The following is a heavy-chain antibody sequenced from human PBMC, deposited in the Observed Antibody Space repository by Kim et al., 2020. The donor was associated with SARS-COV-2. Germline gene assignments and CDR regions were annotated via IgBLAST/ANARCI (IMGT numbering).Heavy chain of an antibody. D-gene: IGHD3-3*01. J-gene: IGHJ3*02. V-gene: IGHV4-59*09. Sequence: TNYDPSLKSRVTISVDTSKSQFSLKLSSVTAADTAVYYCARGEWSDAFDIWGQGTMVTVSS. CDR2: T. CDR3: ARGEWSDAFDI.